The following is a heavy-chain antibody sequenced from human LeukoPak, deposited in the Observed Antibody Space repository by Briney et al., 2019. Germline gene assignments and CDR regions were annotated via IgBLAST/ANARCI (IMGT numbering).Heavy chain of an antibody. J-gene: IGHJ4*02. CDR2: TYNGGST. Sequence: PGGSLRLSCAAPGFTVSSNYMSWVRQAPGKGLEWVSLTYNGGSTYYADSVKGRFTISRDNSKNTLYLQMNTLRAEDTAVYYCARGDGSGCLDYWGQGTLVTVSS. CDR3: ARGDGSGCLDY. V-gene: IGHV3-53*01. D-gene: IGHD6-19*01. CDR1: GFTVSSNY.